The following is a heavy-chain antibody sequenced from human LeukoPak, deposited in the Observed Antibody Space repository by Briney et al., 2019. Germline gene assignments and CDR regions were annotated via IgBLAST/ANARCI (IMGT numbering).Heavy chain of an antibody. Sequence: GGSLRLSCAASGFTFSSYSMNWVRQAPGKGLEWVSAISGSGGSTYYADSVKGRFTISRDNSKNTLYLQMNSLRAEDTAVYYCAKALRVVVVAASPGAFDIWGQGTMVTVSS. CDR3: AKALRVVVVAASPGAFDI. CDR2: ISGSGGST. V-gene: IGHV3-23*01. D-gene: IGHD2-15*01. J-gene: IGHJ3*02. CDR1: GFTFSSYS.